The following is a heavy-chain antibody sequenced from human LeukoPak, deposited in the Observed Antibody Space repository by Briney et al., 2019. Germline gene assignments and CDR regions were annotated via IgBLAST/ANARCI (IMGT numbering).Heavy chain of an antibody. J-gene: IGHJ5*02. CDR1: GGSISSYY. D-gene: IGHD4-17*01. CDR3: ARHSYGDYLGSWFDP. Sequence: PSETLSLTCTVSGGSISSYYWSWIRQPPGKGLEWIGYIYYSGSTNYNPSPKSRVTISVDTSKNQFSLKLSSVTAADTAVYYCARHSYGDYLGSWFDPWGQGTLVTVSS. V-gene: IGHV4-59*08. CDR2: IYYSGST.